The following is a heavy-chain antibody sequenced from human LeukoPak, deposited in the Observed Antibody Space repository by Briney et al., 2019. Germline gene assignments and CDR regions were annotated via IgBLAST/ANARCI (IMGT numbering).Heavy chain of an antibody. D-gene: IGHD6-13*01. J-gene: IGHJ4*02. Sequence: KPGESLKISCKGSGYSFTSYWIGWVRQMPGKGLEWMGIIYPGDSDTRYSPPCQGQVTISSDKSISTAYLQWSSLKASDTAMYYCARPVRPGIAAAGNFFDYWGQGTLVTVSS. CDR2: IYPGDSDT. V-gene: IGHV5-51*01. CDR1: GYSFTSYW. CDR3: ARPVRPGIAAAGNFFDY.